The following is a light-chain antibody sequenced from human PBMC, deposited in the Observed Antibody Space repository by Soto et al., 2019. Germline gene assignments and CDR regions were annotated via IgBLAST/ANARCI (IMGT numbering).Light chain of an antibody. V-gene: IGLV3-21*02. J-gene: IGLJ2*01. Sequence: SYELSQPPSVSVAPGQTARITCGGTNIGTKNVHWYQQKPGQAPGVVVYDDSDRPSGIPERFSGSNSGNTATLTISRVEAGDEADYYCQAWDTRDVVFGGGTKVTVL. CDR1: NIGTKN. CDR3: QAWDTRDVV. CDR2: DDS.